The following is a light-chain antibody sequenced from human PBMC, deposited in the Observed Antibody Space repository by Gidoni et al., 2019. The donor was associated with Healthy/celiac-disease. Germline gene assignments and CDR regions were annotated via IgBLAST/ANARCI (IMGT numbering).Light chain of an antibody. V-gene: IGKV1-39*01. CDR3: QQSYSTPSS. CDR2: AAF. CDR1: QSISSY. Sequence: DIQMTQSPSSLSASVGDRVTITCRASQSISSYLNWYQQKPGKAPKLLIYAAFSLQSGVPSRFSGSGSGTDFTLTISSLQPEDFATYYCQQSYSTPSSFGQGTKLEIK. J-gene: IGKJ2*04.